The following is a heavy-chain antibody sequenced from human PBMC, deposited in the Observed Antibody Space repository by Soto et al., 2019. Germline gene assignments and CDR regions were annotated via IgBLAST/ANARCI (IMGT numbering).Heavy chain of an antibody. Sequence: QVQLVESGGGVVQPGRSLRLSCAASGFPFRSYTIHWVRQAPGKGLEWVAAISYDGSDKLYVGSVKGRFTLSRDNSTNTVYLQMDSLRVEDTAVYYCAREANTAMVIDNWGQGTLVTVSS. V-gene: IGHV3-30*04. D-gene: IGHD5-18*01. CDR3: AREANTAMVIDN. CDR1: GFPFRSYT. J-gene: IGHJ4*02. CDR2: ISYDGSDK.